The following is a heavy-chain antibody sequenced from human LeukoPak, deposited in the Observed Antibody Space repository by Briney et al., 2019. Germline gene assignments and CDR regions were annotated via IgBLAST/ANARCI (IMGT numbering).Heavy chain of an antibody. J-gene: IGHJ4*02. Sequence: GGSLRLSCAASGFPFSKYAMHWVRQAPGKGLEGVAFIRFDGSNMYYAHSVNGRFTISRDNSKNTLYLQMNSLRPEDTAVYYCAKAFRRVRGPFDYWGQGTLVTVSS. CDR3: AKAFRRVRGPFDY. CDR1: GFPFSKYA. CDR2: IRFDGSNM. V-gene: IGHV3-30*02. D-gene: IGHD3-10*01.